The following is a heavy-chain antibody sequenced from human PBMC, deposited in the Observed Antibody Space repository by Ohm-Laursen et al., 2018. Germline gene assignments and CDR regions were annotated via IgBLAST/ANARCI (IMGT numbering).Heavy chain of an antibody. CDR1: GGSFSGYY. V-gene: IGHV4-34*01. CDR3: ARVRGPLYSGSWYPDY. Sequence: TLSLTWAVYGGSFSGYYWSWIRQPPGKGLEWIGEINNSGSTNYNPSLKRRVTISVDTAKNQFSLKLSYVTAADTAVYYCARVRGPLYSGSWYPDYWGQGTLVTVSS. CDR2: INNSGST. J-gene: IGHJ4*02. D-gene: IGHD6-13*01.